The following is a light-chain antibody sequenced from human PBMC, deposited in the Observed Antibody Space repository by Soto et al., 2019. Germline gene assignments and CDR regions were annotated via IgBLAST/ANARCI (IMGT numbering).Light chain of an antibody. J-gene: IGKJ1*01. V-gene: IGKV3-20*01. CDR1: QSVSNSY. CDR3: QQYGSSPWT. CDR2: GAS. Sequence: DIVLTQSPATLTLSPGERATLSCRPSQSVSNSYLAWYQQKPGQAPRPLIYGASSRATGAPDRFSGSGSGTDFTLTISRLEPEDSAVYYCQQYGSSPWTFGQGTKVDIK.